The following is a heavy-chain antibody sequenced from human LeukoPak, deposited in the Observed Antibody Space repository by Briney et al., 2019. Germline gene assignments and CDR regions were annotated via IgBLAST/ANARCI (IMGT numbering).Heavy chain of an antibody. V-gene: IGHV3-7*01. Sequence: GGSLRLSCAASGFTFSSYWMSWVRQAPGKGLEWVATIKKDGSEKYYVDSVKGRFTISRDNAKNSMYLQKNSLMAEDTAVYYCAREAKRSHAFDIWGQGTMVTVSS. CDR3: AREAKRSHAFDI. CDR2: IKKDGSEK. D-gene: IGHD1-26*01. CDR1: GFTFSSYW. J-gene: IGHJ3*02.